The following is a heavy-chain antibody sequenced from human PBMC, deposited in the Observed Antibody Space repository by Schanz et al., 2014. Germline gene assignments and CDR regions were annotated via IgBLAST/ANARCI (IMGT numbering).Heavy chain of an antibody. CDR2: IKSDGSST. J-gene: IGHJ4*02. CDR3: ARPTHDSSGYCPFDY. D-gene: IGHD3-22*01. V-gene: IGHV3-74*01. Sequence: EVQLVESGGGLVQPGGSLRLSCAASGFTFSSYWMHWVRQVPGKGLVWVSRIKSDGSSTSYADSVKGRFTISRDNAKNSLYLQMNSLRAEDTAVYYCARPTHDSSGYCPFDYWGQGTLXTVSS. CDR1: GFTFSSYW.